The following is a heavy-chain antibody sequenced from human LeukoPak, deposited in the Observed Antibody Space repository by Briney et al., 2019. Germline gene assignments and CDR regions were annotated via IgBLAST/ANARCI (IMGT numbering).Heavy chain of an antibody. J-gene: IGHJ6*03. D-gene: IGHD2-2*01. V-gene: IGHV3-11*04. CDR3: ARVPCSTSCYLDYYMDV. Sequence: GGSLRLSGAASGFTFSDYYMSWIRQAPGKGLEWVSYISSSSSTIYYADSVKGRFTISRDNAKNSLYLQMNSLRAEDTAVYYCARVPCSTSCYLDYYMDVWGKGTTVTVSS. CDR2: ISSSSSTI. CDR1: GFTFSDYY.